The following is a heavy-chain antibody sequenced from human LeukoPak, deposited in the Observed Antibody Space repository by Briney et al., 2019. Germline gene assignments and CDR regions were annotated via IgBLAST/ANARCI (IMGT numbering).Heavy chain of an antibody. CDR2: IYYSGST. Sequence: PSQTLSLTCTVSGGSISSGGYYWSWIRQHPGKGLEWIGYIYYSGSTYYNASLKSRVTISVDTSKNQFSLKLSSVTAADTAVYYCARGRLYSSGWAAYYFDYWGQGTLVTVSS. CDR3: ARGRLYSSGWAAYYFDY. V-gene: IGHV4-31*03. D-gene: IGHD6-19*01. J-gene: IGHJ4*02. CDR1: GGSISSGGYY.